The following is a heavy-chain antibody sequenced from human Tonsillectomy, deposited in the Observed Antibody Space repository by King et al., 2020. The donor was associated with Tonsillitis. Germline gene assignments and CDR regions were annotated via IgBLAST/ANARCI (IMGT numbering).Heavy chain of an antibody. Sequence: VQLQQWGAGLLKPSETLSLTCDVYGGSFSNYYWSWIRQPPGKGLEWSGEINHSGSTNYNPSLKSRVTTSADTSKNQFSLKMSSVTAADTAVYYCARAPYSSSWYRNFDYCGQGTLVTVSS. CDR3: ARAPYSSSWYRNFDY. J-gene: IGHJ4*02. D-gene: IGHD6-13*01. CDR1: GGSFSNYY. V-gene: IGHV4-34*01. CDR2: INHSGST.